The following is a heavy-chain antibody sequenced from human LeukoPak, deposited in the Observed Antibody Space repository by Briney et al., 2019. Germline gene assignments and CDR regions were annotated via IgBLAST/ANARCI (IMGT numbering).Heavy chain of an antibody. Sequence: PSQTLSLTCTVSGGSISSGGYYWSWIRQHPGKGLEWIGYNYYSGNTYYNPPLKSRVIISVDTSKNQFSLKLNSVTAADTAVYYCARAGGRGFGYGRLDSWGQGTLVTVSA. D-gene: IGHD5-18*01. CDR1: GGSISSGGYY. CDR3: ARAGGRGFGYGRLDS. J-gene: IGHJ4*02. CDR2: NYYSGNT. V-gene: IGHV4-31*03.